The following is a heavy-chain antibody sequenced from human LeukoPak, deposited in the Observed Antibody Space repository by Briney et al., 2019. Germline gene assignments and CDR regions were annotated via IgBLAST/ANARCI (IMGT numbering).Heavy chain of an antibody. Sequence: SQTLSLTCAISGDSVSTNIAAWNWIRQSPSGGLEWLGRTYYRSKWLNDYAVSVRGRITITPDTSKNQFSLHLNSVTPEDTAVYYCARGVASDYYDHYGSSGGHDYWGQGTLVTVSS. J-gene: IGHJ4*02. CDR1: GDSVSTNIAA. V-gene: IGHV6-1*01. CDR3: ARGVASDYYDHYGSSGGHDY. CDR2: TYYRSKWLN. D-gene: IGHD3-22*01.